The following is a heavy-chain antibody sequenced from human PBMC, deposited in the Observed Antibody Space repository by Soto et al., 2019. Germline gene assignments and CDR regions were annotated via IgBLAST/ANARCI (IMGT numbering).Heavy chain of an antibody. CDR1: GGSISSYY. V-gene: IGHV4-59*08. CDR2: IYYSGST. J-gene: IGHJ5*02. CDR3: ARHGFRHIAAGFDP. Sequence: QVQLQESGPGLVKPSETLSLTCTVSGGSISSYYWSWIRQPPGKGLEWIGYIYYSGSTNYNPSLKRRVTISVDTSKNQFSLKLSSVTAADTAVYYCARHGFRHIAAGFDPWGQGTLVTVSS. D-gene: IGHD2-21*01.